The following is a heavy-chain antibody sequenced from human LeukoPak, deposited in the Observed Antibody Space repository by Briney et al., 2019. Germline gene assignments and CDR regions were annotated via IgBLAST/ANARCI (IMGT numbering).Heavy chain of an antibody. CDR3: ARDHCSGGSCHWRFDY. CDR1: GDSVSSNSVA. V-gene: IGHV6-1*01. CDR2: TYYRSKWYN. D-gene: IGHD2-15*01. J-gene: IGHJ4*02. Sequence: SQTLSLTCAISGDSVSSNSVAWDWIRQSPSRGLEWLGRTYYRSKWYNDYAVSVKGRITINPDTSKNQFSLQLNSVTPEDTAVYYCARDHCSGGSCHWRFDYWGQGTLVTVSS.